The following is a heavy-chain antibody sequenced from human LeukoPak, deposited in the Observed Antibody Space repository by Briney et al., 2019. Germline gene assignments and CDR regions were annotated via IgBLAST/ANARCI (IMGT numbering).Heavy chain of an antibody. J-gene: IGHJ4*03. CDR3: ARGPTISETGYFDY. V-gene: IGHV4-34*01. D-gene: IGHD1-1*01. CDR1: GGSFSTFY. CDR2: INHRGDT. Sequence: SETLSLTCAVYGGSFSTFYWSWIRPSPGKGLVGIVEINHRGDTNYNPSVKSRVTISVDTSKNQFSLKITPLTAADTAVYYCARGPTISETGYFDYWGQGTLVTVSS.